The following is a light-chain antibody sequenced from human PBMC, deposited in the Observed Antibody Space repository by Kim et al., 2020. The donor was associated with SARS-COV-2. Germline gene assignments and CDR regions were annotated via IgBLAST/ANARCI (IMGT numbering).Light chain of an antibody. J-gene: IGLJ3*02. Sequence: SVSPGQTASITCSGDKVGDKYACWYQQKPGQSPVLVIYQDSKRPSGIPERFSGSNSGNTATLTISGTQAMDEADYYCQAWDSSTLWVFGGGTKLTVL. V-gene: IGLV3-1*01. CDR2: QDS. CDR3: QAWDSSTLWV. CDR1: KVGDKY.